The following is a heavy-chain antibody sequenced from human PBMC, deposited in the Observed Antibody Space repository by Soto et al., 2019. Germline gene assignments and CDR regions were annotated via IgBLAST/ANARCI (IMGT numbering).Heavy chain of an antibody. CDR1: GGSFSGYY. CDR3: ARGPHRDLSGSSGYFYGDTDAFDI. J-gene: IGHJ3*02. CDR2: INHSGST. D-gene: IGHD3-22*01. V-gene: IGHV4-34*01. Sequence: QVQLQQWGAGLLKPSETLSLTCAVYGGSFSGYYWSCIRQPPGKGLEWIGEINHSGSTNYNPSLKSRVTISVDTSKNQFSLKLSSVTAADTAVYYCARGPHRDLSGSSGYFYGDTDAFDIWGQGTMVTVSS.